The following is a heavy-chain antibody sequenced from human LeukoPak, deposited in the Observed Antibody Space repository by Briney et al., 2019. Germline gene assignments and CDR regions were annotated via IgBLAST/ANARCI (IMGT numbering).Heavy chain of an antibody. D-gene: IGHD1-26*01. J-gene: IGHJ4*02. CDR1: GFTFSSFA. CDR2: VSGGGEST. V-gene: IGHV3-23*01. Sequence: GGSLRLSCAASGFTFSSFAMSWVRQAPGKGLEWVSLVSGGGESTYYAASVKGRFTVSRDSSKNTLYLQMNSLRAEDTAVYYCAKAVFPGGATSRGIDYWGQGTLVTVSS. CDR3: AKAVFPGGATSRGIDY.